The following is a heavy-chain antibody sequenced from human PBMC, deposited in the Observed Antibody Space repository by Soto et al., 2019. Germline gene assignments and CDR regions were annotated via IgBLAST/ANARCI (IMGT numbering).Heavy chain of an antibody. Sequence: VGSLRLSCAASGFTFSSYAMSWVRQAPGKGLEWVSAISGSGGSTYYADSVKGRFTISRDNSKNTLYLQMNSLRAEDTAVYYCAEGYYYDSSGYPTPYYFDYWGQGTLVTVSS. CDR3: AEGYYYDSSGYPTPYYFDY. J-gene: IGHJ4*02. D-gene: IGHD3-22*01. CDR2: ISGSGGST. V-gene: IGHV3-23*01. CDR1: GFTFSSYA.